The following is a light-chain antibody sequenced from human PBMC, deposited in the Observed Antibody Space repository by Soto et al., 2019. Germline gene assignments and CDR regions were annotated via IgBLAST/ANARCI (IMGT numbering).Light chain of an antibody. CDR2: KAS. CDR3: QQYDSYWT. Sequence: DNHMTQSPSTLSASVGDRVTITCRASQSISSWLAWYQQKPGKAPNLLIYKASSLESGVPSRFSGSGSGTEFTLTISSLQPDDFATYYCQQYDSYWTFGQGTKVDIK. CDR1: QSISSW. J-gene: IGKJ1*01. V-gene: IGKV1-5*03.